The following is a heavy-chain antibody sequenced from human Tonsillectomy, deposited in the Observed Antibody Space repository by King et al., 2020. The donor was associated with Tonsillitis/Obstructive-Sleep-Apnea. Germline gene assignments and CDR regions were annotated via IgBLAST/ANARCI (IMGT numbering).Heavy chain of an antibody. D-gene: IGHD4-17*01. V-gene: IGHV3-33*01. CDR3: ARDYVGTGIGLKTTVTNFDY. Sequence: QLVQSGGGVVQPGRSLRLSCAASGFTFSTYCMHWVRQAPGKGLEWVAVIWYDGSKKYYADSVKGRFSISRDNSKNTLYLQMSSLRVEDTAVYYCARDYVGTGIGLKTTVTNFDYWGQGTLVTVSS. J-gene: IGHJ4*02. CDR1: GFTFSTYC. CDR2: IWYDGSKK.